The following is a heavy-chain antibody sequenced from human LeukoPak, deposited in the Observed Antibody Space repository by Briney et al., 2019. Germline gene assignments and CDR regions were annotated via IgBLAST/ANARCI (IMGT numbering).Heavy chain of an antibody. Sequence: PGGSLRLSCAASGFTFGNAWMTWVRQAPGKGLEWVGRIKSKTDGATTDYAAPVKGRFTISRDDSENTLYLQMNSLRAEDTAVYYCVREGGGWRGDAFDIWGQGTMVTVSS. J-gene: IGHJ3*02. CDR3: VREGGGWRGDAFDI. V-gene: IGHV3-15*01. CDR2: IKSKTDGATT. D-gene: IGHD6-19*01. CDR1: GFTFGNAW.